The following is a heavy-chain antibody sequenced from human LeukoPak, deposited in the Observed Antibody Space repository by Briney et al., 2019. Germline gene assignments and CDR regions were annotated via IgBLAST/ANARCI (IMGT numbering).Heavy chain of an antibody. J-gene: IGHJ4*02. CDR1: GFTFSSYA. D-gene: IGHD2-15*01. CDR3: AKTSVGEGRIIGSGYFDN. V-gene: IGHV3-23*01. Sequence: GGSLRLSCAASGFTFSSYAMSWVRQAPGKGLEWVSAISASGGSPYYADSVRGRFTISRDNSKNTLYLQMNSLRAEDTAVYYCAKTSVGEGRIIGSGYFDNWGQGTLVTVSS. CDR2: ISASGGSP.